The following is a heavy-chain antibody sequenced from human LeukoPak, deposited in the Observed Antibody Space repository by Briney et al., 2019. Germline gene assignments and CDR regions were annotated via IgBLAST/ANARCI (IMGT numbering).Heavy chain of an antibody. V-gene: IGHV3-23*01. CDR2: ISGSGGST. CDR1: GFTFSSYA. J-gene: IGHJ5*02. CDR3: AKSPYSGSYYGVRYNWFDP. Sequence: GGSLRLSCAASGFTFSSYAMSWVRQAPGKGLEWVSAISGSGGSTYYADSVKGRFTISRDNSKNTLHLQMNSLRAEDTAVYYCAKSPYSGSYYGVRYNWFDPWGQGTLVTVSS. D-gene: IGHD1-26*01.